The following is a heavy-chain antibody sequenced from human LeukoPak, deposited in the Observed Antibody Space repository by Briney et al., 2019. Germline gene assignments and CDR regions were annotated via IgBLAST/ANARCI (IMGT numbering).Heavy chain of an antibody. V-gene: IGHV3-74*01. CDR1: GFTLSSYW. J-gene: IGHJ4*02. D-gene: IGHD2-2*02. CDR2: SNADGSST. Sequence: GGSLRLSCAASGFTLSSYWMHWVRQAPGKGLVWVSRSNADGSSTSYADSVKGRFTISRDNAKNSLYLQMNSLRAEDTAVYYCARDPLGYCSSTSCYTPFDYWGQGTLVTVSS. CDR3: ARDPLGYCSSTSCYTPFDY.